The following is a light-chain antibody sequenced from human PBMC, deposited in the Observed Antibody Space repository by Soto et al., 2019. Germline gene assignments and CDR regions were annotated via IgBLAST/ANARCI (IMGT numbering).Light chain of an antibody. CDR1: SSDVGGHNF. J-gene: IGLJ1*01. V-gene: IGLV2-8*01. Sequence: QSALTQPPSASGSPGQSVTISCTGTSSDVGGHNFVSWYQQHPGKAPKLVIYEVIKRPSGVPDRFSGSKSGNTASLTVSGLQAEDEADYYCSSYTSSSTYVFGTGTKVTVL. CDR3: SSYTSSSTYV. CDR2: EVI.